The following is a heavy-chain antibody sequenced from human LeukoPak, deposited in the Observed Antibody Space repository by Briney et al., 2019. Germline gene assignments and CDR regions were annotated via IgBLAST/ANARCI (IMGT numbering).Heavy chain of an antibody. CDR1: GYTFTSYD. CDR2: MNPNSGNT. Sequence: GASVKVSCKASGYTFTSYDINWVRQATGQGLEWMGWMNPNSGNTGYAQKFQGRVTITRNTSISTAYMELSSLRSEDTAVYYCARDGEAYYDILTGYRGYYYYYMDVWGKGTTVTVSS. V-gene: IGHV1-8*03. J-gene: IGHJ6*03. CDR3: ARDGEAYYDILTGYRGYYYYYMDV. D-gene: IGHD3-9*01.